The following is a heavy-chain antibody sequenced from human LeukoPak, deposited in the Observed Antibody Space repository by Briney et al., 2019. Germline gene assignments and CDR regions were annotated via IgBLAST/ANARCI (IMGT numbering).Heavy chain of an antibody. V-gene: IGHV4-4*02. Sequence: SGTLSLTCAVSGDSISNTRWWSWVRQSPKKGPEWIGEVSHSGNTNYNPSLNSRVAISVDKYKNHFSLKLTSVTAADTAVYYCASWWVAGVIPYAFDVWGQGTVVTVSS. CDR3: ASWWVAGVIPYAFDV. J-gene: IGHJ3*01. CDR1: GDSISNTRW. CDR2: VSHSGNT. D-gene: IGHD6-19*01.